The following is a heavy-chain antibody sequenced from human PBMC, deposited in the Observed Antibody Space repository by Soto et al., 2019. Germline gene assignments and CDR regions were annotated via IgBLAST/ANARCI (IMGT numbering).Heavy chain of an antibody. Sequence: QITLKESGPTLVKPTQTLTLTCTFSGFSLSSSGVGVGWIRQPPGKALEWLALIYWDDDKRHSPSVKSRVTIPKDTSQTQVVLTMTNMDPADTATYYCAHRPDSTRGWFDPWGQGTLVTVSS. CDR3: AHRPDSTRGWFDP. V-gene: IGHV2-5*02. J-gene: IGHJ5*02. D-gene: IGHD6-13*01. CDR1: GFSLSSSGVG. CDR2: IYWDDDK.